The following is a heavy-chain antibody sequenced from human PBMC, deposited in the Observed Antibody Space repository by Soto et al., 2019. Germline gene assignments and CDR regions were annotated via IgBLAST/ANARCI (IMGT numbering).Heavy chain of an antibody. Sequence: QVQLQESGPGLVKPSQTLTLTCTVSGGSISSGYYFWSWIRQPPGKGLEWIGYIYYSGSTYYNPSLKSRVTISVDTSKHQFSLKLRSVTAADTAVYYCARTGGRYDSGDSVELDWGQGTLVTVSS. J-gene: IGHJ4*02. CDR1: GGSISSGYYF. D-gene: IGHD4-17*01. CDR3: ARTGGRYDSGDSVELD. V-gene: IGHV4-30-4*01. CDR2: IYYSGST.